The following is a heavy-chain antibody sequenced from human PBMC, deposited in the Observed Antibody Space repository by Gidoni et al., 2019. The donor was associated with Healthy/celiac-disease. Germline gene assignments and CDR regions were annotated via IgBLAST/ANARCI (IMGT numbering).Heavy chain of an antibody. Sequence: QVQLQESGPGLVKPSETLSLTCTVSGGSISSYYWSWIRQPPGKGLEWIGYIYYSGSTNYNPSLKSRVTISVDTSKNQFSLKLSSVTAADTAVYYCARHGGSYSPDDYYYGMDVWGQGTTVTVSS. CDR2: IYYSGST. V-gene: IGHV4-59*08. J-gene: IGHJ6*02. D-gene: IGHD1-26*01. CDR1: GGSISSYY. CDR3: ARHGGSYSPDDYYYGMDV.